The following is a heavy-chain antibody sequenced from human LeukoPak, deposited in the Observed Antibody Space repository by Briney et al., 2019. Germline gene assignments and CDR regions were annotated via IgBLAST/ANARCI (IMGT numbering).Heavy chain of an antibody. CDR2: IRFDGSHK. J-gene: IGHJ4*02. V-gene: IGHV3-30*02. Sequence: PGESLRLSCAASGFTFSSFGIHWVRQAPGKGLEWVAFIRFDGSHKYYADSVKGRLSLSRDNSKHTTYLRMNSQRVTDTAVSYGAKITEGERRRFDYWGQGTRVTVSS. CDR3: AKITEGERRRFDY. D-gene: IGHD3-16*01. CDR1: GFTFSSFG.